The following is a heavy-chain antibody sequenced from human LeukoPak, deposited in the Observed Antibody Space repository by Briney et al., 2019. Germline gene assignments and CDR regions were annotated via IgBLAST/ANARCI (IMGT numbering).Heavy chain of an antibody. J-gene: IGHJ4*02. Sequence: PGGSLRLSCAASGFTFSSXXXXXVRQAPGXXXXXXXRIKSDGSSXRYAXXXXXXXXISRDNAKNTLWLQMNSLRAEDTAVYYCATDLDYGGYSHFDFWGQGTLVTVSS. CDR2: IKSDGSSX. CDR1: GFTFSSXX. D-gene: IGHD4-23*01. V-gene: IGHV3-74*01. CDR3: ATDLDYGGYSHFDF.